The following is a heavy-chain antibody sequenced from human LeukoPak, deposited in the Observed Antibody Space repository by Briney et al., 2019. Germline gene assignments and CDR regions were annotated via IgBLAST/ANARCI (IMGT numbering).Heavy chain of an antibody. V-gene: IGHV5-51*01. CDR2: IYPDDSDT. D-gene: IGHD2-2*01. CDR1: GYSFTNNW. CDR3: ARHRGAFGSRSCCSLDY. Sequence: GESLKISCQTSGYSFTNNWIGWVRQMPGKGLEWTGIIYPDDSDTRYSPSFQGQVTISADKSISTAYLQWSSLKASDTAMYYCARHRGAFGSRSCCSLDYWGQGTLVTVSS. J-gene: IGHJ4*02.